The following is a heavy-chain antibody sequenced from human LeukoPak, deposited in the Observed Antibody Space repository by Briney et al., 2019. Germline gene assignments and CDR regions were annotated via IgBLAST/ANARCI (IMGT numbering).Heavy chain of an antibody. CDR2: IKDDGRET. Sequence: PGGSLRLSCTVSGFTFSSLEMNWVRQAPGKGLEWVANIKDDGRETFYVDSVKGRFTFSRDNSKNSLYLQMNSLRVEDTAVYYCVRGPNWSFDYWGRGTLVTVSS. J-gene: IGHJ4*02. CDR3: VRGPNWSFDY. D-gene: IGHD1-1*01. V-gene: IGHV3-7*04. CDR1: GFTFSSLE.